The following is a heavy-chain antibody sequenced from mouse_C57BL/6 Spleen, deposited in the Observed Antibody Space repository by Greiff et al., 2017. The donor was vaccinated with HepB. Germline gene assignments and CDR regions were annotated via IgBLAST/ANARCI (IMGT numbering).Heavy chain of an antibody. CDR2: ISSGGSYT. Sequence: EVQLQESGGDLVKPGGSLKLSCAASGFTFSSYGMSWVRQTPDKRLEWVATISSGGSYTYYPDSVKGRFTISRDNAKNTLYLQMSSLKSEDTAMYYCARQYDYDSYYFDYWGQGTTLTVSS. CDR3: ARQYDYDSYYFDY. J-gene: IGHJ2*01. D-gene: IGHD2-4*01. CDR1: GFTFSSYG. V-gene: IGHV5-6*01.